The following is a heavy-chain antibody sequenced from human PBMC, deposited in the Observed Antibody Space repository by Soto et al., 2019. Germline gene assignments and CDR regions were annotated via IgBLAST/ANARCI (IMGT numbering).Heavy chain of an antibody. D-gene: IGHD3-10*01. CDR2: INHSGST. J-gene: IGHJ6*02. CDR3: ARVSGIYYYGMDV. CDR1: DGSFSGYY. V-gene: IGHV4-34*01. Sequence: LETLSLTCAANDGSFSGYYWTWIRQHPGKGLEWIGEINHSGSTNYNPSLKSRVTISVDTSKNQFSLKLSSVTAADTAVYYCARVSGIYYYGMDVWGQGTTVT.